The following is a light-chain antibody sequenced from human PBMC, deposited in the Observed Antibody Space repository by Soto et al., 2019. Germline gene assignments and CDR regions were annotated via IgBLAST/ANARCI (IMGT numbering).Light chain of an antibody. Sequence: SYELTQPPSVSVAPGQTARITCGGNNIGGKSVHWYQQKPGQAPVLVVHDVSDRPSGIPERFSGSKSVNTATLTISRVEAGDEADYYCQVWDSSSDHVVFGGGTKLTVL. CDR3: QVWDSSSDHVV. CDR2: DVS. CDR1: NIGGKS. V-gene: IGLV3-21*02. J-gene: IGLJ3*02.